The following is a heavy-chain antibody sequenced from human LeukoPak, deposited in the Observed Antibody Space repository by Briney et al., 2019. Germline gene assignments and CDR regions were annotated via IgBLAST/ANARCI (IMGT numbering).Heavy chain of an antibody. V-gene: IGHV3-53*01. CDR1: GLTVSSNY. Sequence: GRSLRLSCAASGLTVSSNYMSWVRQAPGKGLEWVSVIYSGGSTYYADSVKGRFTISRDNSKNTLYLQMNSLRAEDTAVYYCARVEYSYAFDIWGQGTMVTVSS. D-gene: IGHD2/OR15-2a*01. J-gene: IGHJ3*02. CDR2: IYSGGST. CDR3: ARVEYSYAFDI.